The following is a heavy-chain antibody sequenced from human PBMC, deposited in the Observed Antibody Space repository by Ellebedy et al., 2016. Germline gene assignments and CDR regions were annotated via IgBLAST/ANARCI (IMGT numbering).Heavy chain of an antibody. CDR3: ARQMATISTDWFDP. J-gene: IGHJ5*01. D-gene: IGHD5-24*01. CDR1: GGSITSYY. V-gene: IGHV4-59*01. Sequence: SETLSLTXTVSGGSITSYYWSWIRQPPGKGLEWIGYIYNSGITSYNPSLKSRLTISIDTSKNQFSLKLSSVTAADTAVYYCARQMATISTDWFDPWGQGTLVTVSS. CDR2: IYNSGIT.